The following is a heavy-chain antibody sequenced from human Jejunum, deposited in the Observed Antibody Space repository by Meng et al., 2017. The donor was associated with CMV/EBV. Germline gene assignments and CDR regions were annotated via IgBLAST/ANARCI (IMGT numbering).Heavy chain of an antibody. Sequence: SGYTPTDYYMQWVRQAPGQGLEWMGWVNPDTGDTNYAQKFQGRVTVTRDMSINTVYMELTRLRSDDTAVYYCAKDGGSFLDYYLDFWGQGTLVTVSS. CDR1: GYTPTDYY. CDR2: VNPDTGDT. D-gene: IGHD1-26*01. J-gene: IGHJ4*02. CDR3: AKDGGSFLDYYLDF. V-gene: IGHV1-2*02.